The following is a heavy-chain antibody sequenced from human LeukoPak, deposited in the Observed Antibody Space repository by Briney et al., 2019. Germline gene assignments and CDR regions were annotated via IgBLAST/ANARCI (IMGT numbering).Heavy chain of an antibody. CDR1: GYSFTDYY. V-gene: IGHV1-2*02. CDR3: ARADRLHGGPYLIGP. CDR2: INPNSGGT. D-gene: IGHD2-21*01. Sequence: ASVKVSCKTSGYSFTDYYMHWVRQAPGQGLEWMGWINPNSGGTSAAQKLQGRVTMTRDTSITTVYMEVSWLTSDDTAIYYCARADRLHGGPYLIGPWGQGTLVTVSS. J-gene: IGHJ5*02.